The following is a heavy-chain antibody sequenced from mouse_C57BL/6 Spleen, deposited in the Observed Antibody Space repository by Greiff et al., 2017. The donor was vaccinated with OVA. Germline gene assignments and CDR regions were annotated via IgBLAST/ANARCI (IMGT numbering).Heavy chain of an antibody. Sequence: QVQLQQSGAELVKPGASVKISCKASGYAFSSYWMNWVKQRPGKGLEWIGQIYPGDGDTNYNGSFKGKAPLTADKSSSTAYMQLSSLTSEDSAVYCCAREAYYPYYYAMDYWGQGTSVTVSS. J-gene: IGHJ4*01. CDR1: GYAFSSYW. CDR2: IYPGDGDT. CDR3: AREAYYPYYYAMDY. D-gene: IGHD1-1*01. V-gene: IGHV1-80*01.